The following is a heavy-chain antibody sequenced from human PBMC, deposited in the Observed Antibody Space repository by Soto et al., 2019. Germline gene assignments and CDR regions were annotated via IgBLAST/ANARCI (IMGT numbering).Heavy chain of an antibody. CDR3: ARDRSSGWYTLDY. V-gene: IGHV3-66*01. CDR1: GFTVSSNY. D-gene: IGHD6-19*01. Sequence: EVQLVESGGGLVQPGGSLRLSCAVSGFTVSSNYMSWVRQAPGKGLEWLSVIYSGSTTYYADSVQGRFTISRDNSKNTLYLQMNSLRVEDTAVYYCARDRSSGWYTLDYWGQGTLVTVSS. J-gene: IGHJ4*02. CDR2: IYSGSTT.